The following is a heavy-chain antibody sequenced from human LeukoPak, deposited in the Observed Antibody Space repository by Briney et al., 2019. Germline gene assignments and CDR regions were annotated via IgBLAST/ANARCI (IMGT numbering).Heavy chain of an antibody. V-gene: IGHV3-74*01. J-gene: IGHJ4*02. CDR1: GVSFSTYT. CDR3: ARTVPGYFFDY. D-gene: IGHD3-10*01. Sequence: GGSLRLSCAASGVSFSTYTRSWVRQAPGKGLVWVSRINTDGSSTSYADSVKGRFTISRDNAKNTLYLQMNSLRAEDTAVYYCARTVPGYFFDYWGQGTLVTVSS. CDR2: INTDGSST.